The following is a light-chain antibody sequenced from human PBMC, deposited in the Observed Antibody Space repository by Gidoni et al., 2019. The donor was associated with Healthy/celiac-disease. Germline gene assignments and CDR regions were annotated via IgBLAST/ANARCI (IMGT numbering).Light chain of an antibody. CDR3: QKYNSAPPFT. V-gene: IGKV1-27*01. CDR1: PGISNY. J-gene: IGKJ4*01. Sequence: DIQMTQSLSSLSASVGDRVTLTCRASPGISNYLAWYQQKPGNVRKLLIYASSSFQSVVPSPFSGSGSGTDFTLTISSLQPEDVATYYWQKYNSAPPFTFGAGTKVEIK. CDR2: ASS.